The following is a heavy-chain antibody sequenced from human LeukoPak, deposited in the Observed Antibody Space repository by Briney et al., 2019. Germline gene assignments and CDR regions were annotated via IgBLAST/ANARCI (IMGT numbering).Heavy chain of an antibody. J-gene: IGHJ5*02. CDR1: GFTFSSYA. CDR2: ISYNVGST. V-gene: IGHV3-23*01. Sequence: AGGSLRLSCAASGFTFSSYAMSWVRQAPGKGLEWVSSISYNVGSTYHADSVKGRLSISRDNSKNTLYLHMNSLRDEDTAVYYCATTGLLGDIPWGQGTLVTVSS. CDR3: ATTGLLGDIP. D-gene: IGHD2-21*01.